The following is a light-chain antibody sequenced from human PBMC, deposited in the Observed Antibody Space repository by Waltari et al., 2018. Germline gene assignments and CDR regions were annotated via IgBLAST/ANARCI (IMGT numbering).Light chain of an antibody. CDR3: STWDDSLGGPV. Sequence: QPVLTQPPSASGTPGQRVTLPCSGSSSNLGINSISWFQQLPGTAPNLLTNRNKQWPSGVPDRFSGYKSGTSASLAISGLQSEDEADYYCSTWDDSLGGPVFGGGTKLTVL. CDR1: SSNLGINS. J-gene: IGLJ3*02. V-gene: IGLV1-47*01. CDR2: RNK.